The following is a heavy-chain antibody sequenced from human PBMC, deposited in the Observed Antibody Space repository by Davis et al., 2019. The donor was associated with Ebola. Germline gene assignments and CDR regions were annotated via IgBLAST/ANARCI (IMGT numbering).Heavy chain of an antibody. Sequence: AASVKVSCKASGYTLTSYHIHWVRQAPGQGLEWMGRIIPILGIANYAQKFQGRVTITADKSTSTAYMELSSLRSEDTAVYYCARGTDYYDSSGYPNWGQGTLVTVSS. CDR1: GYTLTSYH. CDR2: IIPILGIA. CDR3: ARGTDYYDSSGYPN. V-gene: IGHV1-69*04. J-gene: IGHJ4*02. D-gene: IGHD3-22*01.